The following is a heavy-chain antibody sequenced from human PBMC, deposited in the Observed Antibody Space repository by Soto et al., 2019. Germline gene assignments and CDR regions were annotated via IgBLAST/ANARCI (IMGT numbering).Heavy chain of an antibody. Sequence: ASVKVSCKTSGDNFKKNVFTWVRQAPGQGLEWMGGTIPTLGKTHYIEKFQGRVTITVDDATRTVYMEVRDLTSEDTAIYYCARGPFRPSAMDVWGQGTTVTVSS. CDR3: ARGPFRPSAMDV. J-gene: IGHJ6*02. V-gene: IGHV1-69*10. D-gene: IGHD3-10*01. CDR2: TIPTLGKT. CDR1: GDNFKKNV.